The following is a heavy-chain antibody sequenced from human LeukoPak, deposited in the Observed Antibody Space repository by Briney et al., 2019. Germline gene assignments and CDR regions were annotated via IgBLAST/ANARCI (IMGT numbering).Heavy chain of an antibody. CDR1: GYTFTSYD. J-gene: IGHJ5*02. D-gene: IGHD6-13*01. CDR2: MNPNSGNT. V-gene: IGHV1-8*01. Sequence: ASVKVSCKASGYTFTSYDINWVRQATGQGLEWMGWMNPNSGNTGYAQKCQGRVTMTRNTSISTAYMELSSLRSEDTAVYYCTRGRSSWYTPNWFDPWGQGTLVTVSS. CDR3: TRGRSSWYTPNWFDP.